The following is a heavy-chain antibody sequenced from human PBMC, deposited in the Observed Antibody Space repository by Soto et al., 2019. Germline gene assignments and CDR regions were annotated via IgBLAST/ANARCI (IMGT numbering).Heavy chain of an antibody. V-gene: IGHV5-10-1*01. CDR3: ARLGYCSGGSCYYLDP. CDR1: GYTFTTYW. Sequence: PGESLKIACKISGYTFTTYWITWVRQMPGKGLEWMGMIDPSDFYIKYSPSFQGHVTISADKSTSTAYVQWSSLKASDTAMYYCARLGYCSGGSCYYLDPWGQGTLVTVSS. D-gene: IGHD2-15*01. CDR2: IDPSDFYI. J-gene: IGHJ5*02.